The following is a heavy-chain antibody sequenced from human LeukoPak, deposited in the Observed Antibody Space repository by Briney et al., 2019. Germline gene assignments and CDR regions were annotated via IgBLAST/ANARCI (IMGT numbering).Heavy chain of an antibody. CDR2: ISAYNGNT. J-gene: IGHJ4*02. CDR1: GYTFTSYG. CDR3: VRDRGVVWFGELLHFDY. Sequence: ASVKVSSKASGYTFTSYGISWVRQAPGQGLEWMGWISAYNGNTNYAQKLQGRVTMTTDTSTSTAYMELRSLRSDDTAVYYCVRDRGVVWFGELLHFDYWGQGTLVTVSS. V-gene: IGHV1-18*01. D-gene: IGHD3-10*01.